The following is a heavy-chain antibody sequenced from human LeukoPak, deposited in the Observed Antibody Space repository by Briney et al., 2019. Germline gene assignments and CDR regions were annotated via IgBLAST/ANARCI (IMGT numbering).Heavy chain of an antibody. CDR3: ARGGVAVAGQIDY. J-gene: IGHJ4*02. CDR1: GYPFTDYY. CDR2: INPNSGGT. Sequence: GASVKVSCKASGYPFTDYYMHWVRQAPGQGLEWMGRINPNSGGTNYALKFQGKVTMTRDTSISTAYMELRRLRSDDTAVYYCARGGVAVAGQIDYWGQGTLVTVSS. V-gene: IGHV1-2*06. D-gene: IGHD2-15*01.